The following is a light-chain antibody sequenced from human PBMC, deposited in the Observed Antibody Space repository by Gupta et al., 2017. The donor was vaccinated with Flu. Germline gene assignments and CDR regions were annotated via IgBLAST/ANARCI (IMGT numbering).Light chain of an antibody. CDR2: EVS. J-gene: IGLJ2*01. CDR3: SSDTSSSPVV. CDR1: SSDVGGYNY. Sequence: SALTQPASVSGSPGQSITISCTGTSSDVGGYNYDACDQPHPAKAHKLMIYEVSKRPAGVASRFSGSKSGNTASLTISGHQEEDEADYYCSSDTSSSPVVFGGGTKLTVL. V-gene: IGLV2-14*01.